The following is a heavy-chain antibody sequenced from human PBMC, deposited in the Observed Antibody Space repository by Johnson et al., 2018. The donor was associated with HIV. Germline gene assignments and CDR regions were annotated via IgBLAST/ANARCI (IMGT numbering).Heavy chain of an antibody. D-gene: IGHD1-26*01. CDR3: VKGKYSGSYYTANDAFDI. Sequence: VQLVESGGGVVRPGGSLRLSCAASGFTFDDYGMSWVRQVPGKGLEWVSAISGSGGSTYYADSVKGRFTISRDNSKNTLYLQMNSLRAEDTAVYYCVKGKYSGSYYTANDAFDIWGQGTMVTVSS. CDR2: ISGSGGST. CDR1: GFTFDDYG. J-gene: IGHJ3*02. V-gene: IGHV3-23*04.